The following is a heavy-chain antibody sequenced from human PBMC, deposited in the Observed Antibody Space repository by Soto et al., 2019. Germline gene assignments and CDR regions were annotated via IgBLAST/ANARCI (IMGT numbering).Heavy chain of an antibody. D-gene: IGHD3-22*01. V-gene: IGHV3-23*01. J-gene: IGHJ4*02. Sequence: GGSLRLSCSPSGFTFRTYAMNWVRQAPGKGLEWVSSINNHGGAAYYAESVKGRFTISRDNSKSILYLQMNSLRAEDTAIYYCAKSPSGYFYFDFWGQGALVPVSS. CDR2: INNHGGAA. CDR3: AKSPSGYFYFDF. CDR1: GFTFRTYA.